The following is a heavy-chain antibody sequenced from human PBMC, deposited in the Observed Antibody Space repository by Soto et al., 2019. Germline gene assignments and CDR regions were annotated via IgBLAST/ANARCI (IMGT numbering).Heavy chain of an antibody. J-gene: IGHJ4*02. CDR2: ISVYNGNT. CDR3: ARADSYHDSSGYYYAH. V-gene: IGHV1-18*04. Sequence: ASVKVSCKASGYTFTSYSIAWVRQAPGQGLEWMGWISVYNGNTNYAHKLQGRVTMTTDTSASTAFMELKSLRSDDTAVYYCARADSYHDSSGYYYAHWGQGTLVTVSS. CDR1: GYTFTSYS. D-gene: IGHD3-22*01.